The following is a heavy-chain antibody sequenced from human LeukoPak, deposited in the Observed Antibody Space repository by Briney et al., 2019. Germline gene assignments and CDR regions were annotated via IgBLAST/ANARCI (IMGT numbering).Heavy chain of an antibody. J-gene: IGHJ1*01. V-gene: IGHV1-69*06. CDR2: IIPIFGTA. Sequence: VASVKVSCRASGGTFSSYAISWVRQAPGQGLEWMGGIIPIFGTANYAQKFQGRVTITADKSTSTAYMELSSLRSEDTAVYYCASGEAVAGTGYFQHWGQGTLVTVSS. CDR3: ASGEAVAGTGYFQH. D-gene: IGHD6-19*01. CDR1: GGTFSSYA.